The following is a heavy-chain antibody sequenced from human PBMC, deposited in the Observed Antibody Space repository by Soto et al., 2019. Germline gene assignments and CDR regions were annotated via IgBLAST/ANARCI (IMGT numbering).Heavy chain of an antibody. CDR2: IYHSGST. CDR3: ARTPTP. J-gene: IGHJ5*02. V-gene: IGHV4-30-2*01. Sequence: RSDTLSLTCDFCCHSICSCGYSWSWIRQPPGRGLEWIGYIYHSGSTYYNPSLKSRVTISVDRSKNQFSLKLSPVTAADTAVYYCARTPTPWGQGTLVTVS. CDR1: CHSICSCGYS.